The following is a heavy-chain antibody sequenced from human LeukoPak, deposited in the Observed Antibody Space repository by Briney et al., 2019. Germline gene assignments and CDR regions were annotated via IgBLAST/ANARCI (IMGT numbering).Heavy chain of an antibody. CDR2: IYYSGST. D-gene: IGHD6-13*01. J-gene: IGHJ3*02. V-gene: IGHV4-59*01. Sequence: SETLSLTCTVSGGSISSYYWSWIRQPPGKGLEWIGYIYYSGSTNYNPSLKSRVTISVDTSKNQFSLKLSSVTAADTAVYYCARDMGIAEVAAHAFDIWGQGTMVTDSS. CDR3: ARDMGIAEVAAHAFDI. CDR1: GGSISSYY.